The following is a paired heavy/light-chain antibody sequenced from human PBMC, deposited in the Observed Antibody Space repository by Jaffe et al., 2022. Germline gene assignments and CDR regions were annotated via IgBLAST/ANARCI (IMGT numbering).Heavy chain of an antibody. D-gene: IGHD1-26*01. Sequence: QVQLVQSGAEVKKPGASVKVSCKASGYTFTSFYLHWVRQAPGQGLEWMGIINPSSGGTVYARGFRGRVTVTRDTSTSTVYMDLSSLGSEDTAVYYCARSLRRVGTAVGLDAFDIWGQGTMVTVSS. CDR3: ARSLRRVGTAVGLDAFDI. J-gene: IGHJ3*02. CDR1: GYTFTSFY. CDR2: INPSSGGT. V-gene: IGHV1-46*01.
Light chain of an antibody. CDR2: ENN. CDR3: GTWDSSLSAYV. Sequence: QSVLTQPPSVSAAPGQEVTISCSGSSSNIGNNYVSWYQQLPGTAPKLLIYENNKRPSGIPDRFSGSKSGTSATLGITGLQTGDEADYYCGTWDSSLSAYVFGTATKVTVL. V-gene: IGLV1-51*02. CDR1: SSNIGNNY. J-gene: IGLJ1*01.